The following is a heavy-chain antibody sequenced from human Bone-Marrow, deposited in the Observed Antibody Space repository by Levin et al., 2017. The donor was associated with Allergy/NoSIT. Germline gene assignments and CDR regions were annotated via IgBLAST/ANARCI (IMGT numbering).Heavy chain of an antibody. V-gene: IGHV4-61*01. CDR2: IYYSGST. CDR1: GGSVSSGSYY. Sequence: SETLSLTCTVSGGSVSSGSYYWSWIRQPPGKGLEWIGYIYYSGSTNYNPSLKSRVTISVDTSKNQFSLKLSSVTAADTAVYYCARAGGRHSSSLGYYYYGMDVWGQGTTVTVSS. D-gene: IGHD6-6*01. J-gene: IGHJ6*02. CDR3: ARAGGRHSSSLGYYYYGMDV.